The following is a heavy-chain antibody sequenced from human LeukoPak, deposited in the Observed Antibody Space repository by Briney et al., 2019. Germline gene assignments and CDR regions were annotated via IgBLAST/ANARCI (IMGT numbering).Heavy chain of an antibody. CDR2: TYYRSKWYN. CDR1: GGSVSNNSAA. CDR3: ARATAEVTLFDY. D-gene: IGHD4-23*01. J-gene: IGHJ4*02. V-gene: IGHV6-1*01. Sequence: SQTLSLTCAISGGSVSNNSAAWNWIRQSPSRGLEWLGRTYYRSKWYNDYAVSVKSRITINPDTSKNQFSLQLNSVTPEDTAVYYCARATAEVTLFDYWGQGTLVTVSS.